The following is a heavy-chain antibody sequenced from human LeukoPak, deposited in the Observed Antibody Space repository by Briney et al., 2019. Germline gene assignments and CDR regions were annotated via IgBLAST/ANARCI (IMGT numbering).Heavy chain of an antibody. CDR2: INSDGSST. J-gene: IGHJ4*02. CDR1: GFTFSSYW. D-gene: IGHD2-2*01. V-gene: IGHV3-74*01. Sequence: GGSLRLSCAASGFTFSSYWMHWVRQAPGKGLVWVSRINSDGSSTGYADSVKGRFTISRDNAKNTLYLQMNSLRAEDTAVYYCAREDQLLSHDYWGQGTLVTVSS. CDR3: AREDQLLSHDY.